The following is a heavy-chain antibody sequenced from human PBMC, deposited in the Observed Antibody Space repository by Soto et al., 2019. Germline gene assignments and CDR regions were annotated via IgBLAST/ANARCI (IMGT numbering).Heavy chain of an antibody. Sequence: PSETLSLTCTVSGASISSYYWSWIRQPPGKGLEWVGFIFHSGSTNCNPSLKSRVTFSVDTSKNQFSLKLTSVTAADTAVYYCARDQNGSPHFDYWGQGILVTV. J-gene: IGHJ4*02. D-gene: IGHD1-26*01. CDR1: GASISSYY. CDR2: IFHSGST. CDR3: ARDQNGSPHFDY. V-gene: IGHV4-59*01.